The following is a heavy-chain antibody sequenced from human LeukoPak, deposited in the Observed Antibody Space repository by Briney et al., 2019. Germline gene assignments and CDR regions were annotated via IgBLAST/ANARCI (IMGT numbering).Heavy chain of an antibody. V-gene: IGHV1-18*01. Sequence: EASVKVSCKASGYTFTSYGTSWVRQAPGQGLEWMGWISAYNGNTNYAQKLQGRVTMTTDTSTSTAYMELRSLRSDDTAVYYCARDISPRCSMTEGTVPDYWGQGTLVTVSS. J-gene: IGHJ4*02. CDR1: GYTFTSYG. CDR3: ARDISPRCSMTEGTVPDY. D-gene: IGHD2/OR15-2a*01. CDR2: ISAYNGNT.